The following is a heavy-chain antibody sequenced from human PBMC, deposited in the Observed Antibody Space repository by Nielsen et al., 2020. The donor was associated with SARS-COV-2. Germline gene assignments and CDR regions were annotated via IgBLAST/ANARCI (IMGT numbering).Heavy chain of an antibody. V-gene: IGHV3-48*03. CDR1: GFTFSSYE. Sequence: GESLKISCAAPGFTFSSYEMNWDRQAPGKGLEWVSYISSSGSTIYCADSVKGRFTISRDNAKNSLYLQMNSLRAEDTAVYYCARPASGYYYYGMDVWGQGTTVTVSS. CDR3: ARPASGYYYYGMDV. CDR2: ISSSGSTI. J-gene: IGHJ6*02.